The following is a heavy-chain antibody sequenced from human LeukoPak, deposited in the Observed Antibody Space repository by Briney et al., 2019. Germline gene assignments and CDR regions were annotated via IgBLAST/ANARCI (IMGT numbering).Heavy chain of an antibody. Sequence: ASVKVSCKASGYTFTSYAMHWVRQAPGQRLEWMGWISAGNGNTKYSQEFQGRVTITRDTSASTAYMELSSLRSEDMAVYYCARDRSSGWFEAGFFDYWGQGTLVTVSS. V-gene: IGHV1-3*03. CDR3: ARDRSSGWFEAGFFDY. CDR1: GYTFTSYA. J-gene: IGHJ4*02. CDR2: ISAGNGNT. D-gene: IGHD6-19*01.